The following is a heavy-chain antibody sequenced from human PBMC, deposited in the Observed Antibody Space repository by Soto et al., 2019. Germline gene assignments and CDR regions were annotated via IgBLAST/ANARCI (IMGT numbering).Heavy chain of an antibody. CDR2: IYYSGST. D-gene: IGHD2-15*01. Sequence: SSETLSLTCTVSGGSISTYWWSWIRQPPRKGLEWIGYIYYSGSTNYNPSLKSRVTISVDTSKNQFSLKLSSVTAADTAVYYCARDSPLGYCSGGSCYSGYYYGMDVWGQGXTVTVYS. CDR1: GGSISTYW. V-gene: IGHV4-59*12. J-gene: IGHJ6*02. CDR3: ARDSPLGYCSGGSCYSGYYYGMDV.